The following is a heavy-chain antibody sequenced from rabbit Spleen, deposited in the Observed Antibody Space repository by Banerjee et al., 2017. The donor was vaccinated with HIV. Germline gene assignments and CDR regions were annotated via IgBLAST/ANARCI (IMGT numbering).Heavy chain of an antibody. D-gene: IGHD6-1*01. J-gene: IGHJ4*01. CDR2: IYTASSSNT. CDR1: GFSFSSGYW. V-gene: IGHV1S45*01. CDR3: ARGYSNGYQSYVGAFNL. Sequence: QEQLVESGGGLVKPEGSLTLTCTASGFSFSSGYWMCWVRQAPGKGPEWIACIYTASSSNTYYASWAKGRFTISKTSSTTVDLKMTSLTAADTATYFCARGYSNGYQSYVGAFNLWGPGTLVTVS.